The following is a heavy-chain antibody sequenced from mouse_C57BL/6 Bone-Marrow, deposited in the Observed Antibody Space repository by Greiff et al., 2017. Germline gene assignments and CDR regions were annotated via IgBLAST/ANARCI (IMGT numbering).Heavy chain of an antibody. D-gene: IGHD5-1-1*01. J-gene: IGHJ3*01. V-gene: IGHV1-55*01. CDR2: IYPGSGST. Sequence: QVQLQQPGAELVKPGASVKMSCKASGYTFTSYWITWVKQRPGQGLEWIGDIYPGSGSTNYNEKFKSKDTLTVDTSSSTAYMQLSSLTSDDSAVYYCARETLGYLPAYWGQGTLVTVSA. CDR1: GYTFTSYW. CDR3: ARETLGYLPAY.